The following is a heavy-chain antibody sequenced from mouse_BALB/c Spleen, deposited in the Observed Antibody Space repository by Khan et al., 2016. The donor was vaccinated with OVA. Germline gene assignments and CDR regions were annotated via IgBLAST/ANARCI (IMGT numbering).Heavy chain of an antibody. CDR2: ISYSGST. CDR1: GYSITSDYA. CDR3: ARRAYYGNWYFDV. D-gene: IGHD2-1*01. J-gene: IGHJ1*01. Sequence: EVQLQESGPGLVKPPQSLSLTCTVTGYSITSDYAWNWIRQFPGNKLEWMGYISYSGSTSYNPSLKSRISFTRDTSKNQFFLQLNSVTTEDTATYYCARRAYYGNWYFDVWGAGTTVTVSS. V-gene: IGHV3-2*02.